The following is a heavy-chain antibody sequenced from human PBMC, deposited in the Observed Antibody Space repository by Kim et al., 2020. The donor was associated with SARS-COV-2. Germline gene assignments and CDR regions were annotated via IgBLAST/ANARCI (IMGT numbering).Heavy chain of an antibody. CDR1: GGSISSYY. CDR2: IYYSGST. D-gene: IGHD5-18*01. Sequence: SETLSLTCTVSGGSISSYYWSWIRQPPGKGLEWIGYIYYSGSTNYNPSLKSRVTISVDTSKKQFSLKLSSVTAADTAVYYCARGGYSYGYFDYWGQGTLVTVSS. CDR3: ARGGYSYGYFDY. J-gene: IGHJ4*02. V-gene: IGHV4-59*01.